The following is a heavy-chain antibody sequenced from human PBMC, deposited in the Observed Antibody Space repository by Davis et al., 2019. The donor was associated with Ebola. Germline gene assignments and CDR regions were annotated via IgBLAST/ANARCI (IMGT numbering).Heavy chain of an antibody. D-gene: IGHD2-15*01. V-gene: IGHV3-43*02. CDR3: AREALNCSGGSCYWAFDI. J-gene: IGHJ3*02. Sequence: GESLKISCAASGFTFDDYAMHWVRQAPGKGLEWVSLISGDGGSTYYADSVKGRFTISRDKSKNTLYLQMNSLRAEDTAVYYCAREALNCSGGSCYWAFDIWGQGTMVTVSS. CDR2: ISGDGGST. CDR1: GFTFDDYA.